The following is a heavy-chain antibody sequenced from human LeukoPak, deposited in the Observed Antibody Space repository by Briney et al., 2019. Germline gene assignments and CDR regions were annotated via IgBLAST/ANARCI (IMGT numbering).Heavy chain of an antibody. CDR1: GFTFSSYS. D-gene: IGHD3-3*01. V-gene: IGHV3-21*01. CDR3: AKDLHPAPHDHSYYDFWSGYYYYYYGMDV. Sequence: KPGGSLRLSCAASGFTFSSYSMNWVRQAPGKGLEWVSSISSSSSYIYYADSVKGRFTIARDNAKNSLYLQMNSLRAEDTAVYYCAKDLHPAPHDHSYYDFWSGYYYYYYGMDVWGQGTTVTVSS. J-gene: IGHJ6*02. CDR2: ISSSSSYI.